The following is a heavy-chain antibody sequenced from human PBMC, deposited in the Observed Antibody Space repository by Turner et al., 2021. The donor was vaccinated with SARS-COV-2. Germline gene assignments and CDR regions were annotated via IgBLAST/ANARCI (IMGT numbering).Heavy chain of an antibody. J-gene: IGHJ5*02. V-gene: IGHV1-24*01. CDR1: GYTLTELS. CDR2: FDPEDGET. Sequence: QVQLLQSGAAVKKPGASVKVSCKISGYTLTELSMYWVRQAPGKGLEWMGGFDPEDGETIYEQNFQGRVTMTEDTSTDTAYMELSSLRSEDTAVYFCATGYQLRVNWFDPWGQGTLFTVSS. D-gene: IGHD2-2*01. CDR3: ATGYQLRVNWFDP.